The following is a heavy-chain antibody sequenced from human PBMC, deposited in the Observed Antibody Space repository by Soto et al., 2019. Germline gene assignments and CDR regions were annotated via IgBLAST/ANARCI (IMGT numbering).Heavy chain of an antibody. Sequence: ASVKVSCKASGGTFSIYAIGWVRQAPGQGLEWMGGIIPIFGTANYAQKFQGRVTITADESTSTAYMELSSLRSEDTAVYYCARDVTYASYYYGMDVWGQGTTVTVSS. D-gene: IGHD4-17*01. CDR2: IIPIFGTA. J-gene: IGHJ6*02. CDR1: GGTFSIYA. V-gene: IGHV1-69*13. CDR3: ARDVTYASYYYGMDV.